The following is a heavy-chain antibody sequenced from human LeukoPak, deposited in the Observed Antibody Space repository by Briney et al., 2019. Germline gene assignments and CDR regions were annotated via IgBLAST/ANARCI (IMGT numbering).Heavy chain of an antibody. V-gene: IGHV4-59*01. CDR2: IYYSGST. CDR1: GGSISSYY. CDR3: ARDGGGGAYYYYMDV. Sequence: PSETLSLTCTVSGGSISSYYWSWIRQPPGKGLEWIGYIYYSGSTNYNPSLKSRVTISVDTSKNQFSLKLSSVTAADTAVYYCARDGGGGAYYYYMDVWGKGTTVTISS. D-gene: IGHD2-15*01. J-gene: IGHJ6*03.